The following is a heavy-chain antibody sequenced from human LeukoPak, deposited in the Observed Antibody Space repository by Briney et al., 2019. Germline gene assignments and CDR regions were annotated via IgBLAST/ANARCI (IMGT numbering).Heavy chain of an antibody. CDR2: IYTSGST. J-gene: IGHJ4*02. Sequence: SETLSLTCTVSGRSISSYYWSWIRQPAGKGLEWIGRIYTSGSTNYNPALKSRVTMSVDTYKNQFSLKLSSVTAADTAVYYCARALSYYDSSGSIFDYWGQGTLVTVSS. CDR1: GRSISSYY. V-gene: IGHV4-4*07. CDR3: ARALSYYDSSGSIFDY. D-gene: IGHD3-22*01.